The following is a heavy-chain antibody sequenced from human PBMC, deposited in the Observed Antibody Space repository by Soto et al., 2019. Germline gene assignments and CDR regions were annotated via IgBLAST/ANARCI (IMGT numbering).Heavy chain of an antibody. D-gene: IGHD5-12*01. J-gene: IGHJ4*02. CDR3: ALDLYSSATITPFDY. V-gene: IGHV3-23*01. CDR2: MSGSGGTT. CDR1: GFTVNNNN. Sequence: PGGSLRLACAASGFTVNNNNMNWVRQAPGKGLEWVSAMSGSGGTTYYADSVKGRFTISRDSSKNTLYLQMNSLRAEDTALYYCALDLYSSATITPFDYRAQGTPLTGSS.